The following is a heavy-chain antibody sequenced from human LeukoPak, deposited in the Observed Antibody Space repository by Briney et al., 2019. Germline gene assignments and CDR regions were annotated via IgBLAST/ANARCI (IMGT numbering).Heavy chain of an antibody. D-gene: IGHD5-18*01. CDR2: ISSSGSTI. CDR1: GFTFSSYE. V-gene: IGHV3-48*03. J-gene: IGHJ4*02. CDR3: ARVGGQYSYGSGPFDY. Sequence: GGSLRLSCAASGFTFSSYEMNWVRQAPGKGREGVSYISSSGSTIYYADSVKGRFTISRDNAKNSLYLQMNSLRAEDTALYYCARVGGQYSYGSGPFDYWGQGTLVTVSS.